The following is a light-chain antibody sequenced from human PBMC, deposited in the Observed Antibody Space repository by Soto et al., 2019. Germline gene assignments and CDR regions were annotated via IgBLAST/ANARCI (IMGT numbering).Light chain of an antibody. J-gene: IGLJ2*01. CDR1: SSNIGPGYD. Sequence: QSVLTQPPSVSGAPGQRVTISCTGSSSNIGPGYDVHWYQQLPGTAPKLLIYGNNNRPSGVPDRVSVSKSGTSASLAITGLQAEDEADYDCQSYDSTLSSSEVVFGGGTKLTVL. CDR2: GNN. CDR3: QSYDSTLSSSEVV. V-gene: IGLV1-40*01.